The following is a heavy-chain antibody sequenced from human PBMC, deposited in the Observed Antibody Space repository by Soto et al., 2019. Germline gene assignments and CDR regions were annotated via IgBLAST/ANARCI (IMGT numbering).Heavy chain of an antibody. J-gene: IGHJ6*02. D-gene: IGHD1-26*01. CDR2: IWYDGSKK. V-gene: IGHV3-33*08. Sequence: QVQLVESGGGVVQPGRSLRLSCAASEFTFSSYGMHWVRQAPGKGLEWVAVIWYDGSKKYYVESVKGRFTISRDNSKNTLYLQMNSLRAEDTAVYYCARDDGGSYYYYYGMDVWGQGTTVTVSS. CDR1: EFTFSSYG. CDR3: ARDDGGSYYYYYGMDV.